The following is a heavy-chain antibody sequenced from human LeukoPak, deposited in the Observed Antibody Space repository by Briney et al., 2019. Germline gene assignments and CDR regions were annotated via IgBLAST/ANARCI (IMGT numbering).Heavy chain of an antibody. CDR3: AKSVEAAVAGAIDY. CDR2: ISWNSGSI. V-gene: IGHV3-9*01. D-gene: IGHD6-19*01. Sequence: GGSLRLPCAASGFTFDDYAMHWVRQAPGKGLEWVSGISWNSGSIGYADSVKGRFTISRDNAKNSLYLQMNSLRAEDTALYYCAKSVEAAVAGAIDYWGQGTLVTVSS. J-gene: IGHJ4*02. CDR1: GFTFDDYA.